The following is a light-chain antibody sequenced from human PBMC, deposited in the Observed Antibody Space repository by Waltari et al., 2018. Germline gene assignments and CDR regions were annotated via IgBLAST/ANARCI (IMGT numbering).Light chain of an antibody. J-gene: IGKJ2*01. CDR1: QDIRNH. CDR3: QQYHNVPYT. Sequence: DIQMTPSPSSLSASVGDRVSITLQASQDIRNHLYWYHQKQGTAPNMLIYDASNLETGVPSRFSGNGSGTEFTSTINSLQPEDFATYFCQQYHNVPYTFGQATKLEI. V-gene: IGKV1-33*01. CDR2: DAS.